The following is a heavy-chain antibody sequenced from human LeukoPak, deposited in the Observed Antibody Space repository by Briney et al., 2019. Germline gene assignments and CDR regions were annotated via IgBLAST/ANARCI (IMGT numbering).Heavy chain of an antibody. Sequence: GASVKVSCKASGGTFSSYAISWVRQAPGQGLEWMGGIIPIFGTANYAQKFQGRVTITADESTSTAYMELSSLRSEDTAVYYCARGFSDSIVVVIYDAFDIWGQGTMVTVSS. V-gene: IGHV1-69*13. J-gene: IGHJ3*02. CDR1: GGTFSSYA. CDR2: IIPIFGTA. D-gene: IGHD3-22*01. CDR3: ARGFSDSIVVVIYDAFDI.